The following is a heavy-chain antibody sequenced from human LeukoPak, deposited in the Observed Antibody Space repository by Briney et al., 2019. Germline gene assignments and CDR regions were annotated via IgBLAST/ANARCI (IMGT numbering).Heavy chain of an antibody. CDR1: GFTFSSYA. CDR2: ISGSGGST. V-gene: IGHV3-23*01. CDR3: AKGRIVGATSPYYYYGMDV. D-gene: IGHD1-26*01. J-gene: IGHJ6*02. Sequence: SGGSLRLSCAASGFTFSSYAMSWVRQAPGKGLGWVSAISGSGGSTYYADSVKGRFTISRDNSKSTLYLQMNSLRAEDTAVYYCAKGRIVGATSPYYYYGMDVWGQGTTVTVSS.